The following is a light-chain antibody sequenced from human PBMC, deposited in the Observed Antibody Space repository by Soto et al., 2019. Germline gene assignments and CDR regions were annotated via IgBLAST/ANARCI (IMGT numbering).Light chain of an antibody. V-gene: IGLV2-14*01. J-gene: IGLJ2*01. Sequence: QSALTQPASVSGSPGQSITISCTGTSSDVGTYKYVSWYQQLPGKAPKLMIYEVSNRPSGVSNRFSGSKSGNTASLTISELQAEDEADYYCSSYTSNSTSVVFGGGTKLTVL. CDR3: SSYTSNSTSVV. CDR2: EVS. CDR1: SSDVGTYKY.